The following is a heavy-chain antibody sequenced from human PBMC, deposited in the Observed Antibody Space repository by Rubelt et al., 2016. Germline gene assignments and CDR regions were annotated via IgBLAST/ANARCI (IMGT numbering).Heavy chain of an antibody. CDR1: GYTLTELS. V-gene: IGHV1-24*01. CDR2: FDPEDGET. D-gene: IGHD2-21*02. CDR3: APRWCGGDCKNAFDI. Sequence: QLQLVQSGAEVKKPGASVKVSCKVSGYTLTELSMHWVRQAPGKGLEWMGGFDPEDGETIYAQKFQGRVTMTEDTSTDTAYMELSSLRSEDTAVYYWAPRWCGGDCKNAFDIWGQGTMVTVSS. J-gene: IGHJ3*02.